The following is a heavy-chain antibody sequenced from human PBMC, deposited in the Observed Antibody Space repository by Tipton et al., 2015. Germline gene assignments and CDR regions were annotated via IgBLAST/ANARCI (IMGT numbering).Heavy chain of an antibody. Sequence: TLSLTCTVSGGSISSYSWSWVRQAPGKGLEWIGDFEFTGSTRYNPSLKSRVTISTDTSKNQFSLKLRSVTAADTAIYYCARSDMPPISGIGYDNWGQGTLVTVSS. D-gene: IGHD1-26*01. V-gene: IGHV4-59*01. J-gene: IGHJ4*02. CDR2: FEFTGST. CDR3: ARSDMPPISGIGYDN. CDR1: GGSISSYS.